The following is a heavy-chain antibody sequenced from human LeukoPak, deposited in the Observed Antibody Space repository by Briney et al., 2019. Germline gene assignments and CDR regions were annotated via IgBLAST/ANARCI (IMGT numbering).Heavy chain of an antibody. J-gene: IGHJ4*02. V-gene: IGHV3-23*01. CDR1: GFTFSSYA. D-gene: IGHD3-22*01. CDR3: AKAEGITMIVVVITPFDY. CDR2: ISGSGGGT. Sequence: GGSLRLSCAASGFTFSSYAMSWVRQAPGKGLEWVSAISGSGGGTYYADSVKGQFTISRDNSKNTLYLQMNSLRAEDTAVYYCAKAEGITMIVVVITPFDYWGQGTLVTVSS.